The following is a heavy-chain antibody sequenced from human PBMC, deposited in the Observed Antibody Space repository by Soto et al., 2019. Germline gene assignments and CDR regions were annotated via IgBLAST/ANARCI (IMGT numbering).Heavy chain of an antibody. CDR1: GFSFSSFV. CDR3: AKTRGAMIYAISVYGMDV. Sequence: EVQLLESGGGFIHPGGSLRLSCAASGFSFSSFVMNWVRQAPGKGLEWLSIMSGSADSTFYVDSVKDRFAISRYNSKSTLYLQINSPRAEDTVGYYCAKTRGAMIYAISVYGMDVWGPGTTVTVS. D-gene: IGHD2-8*01. V-gene: IGHV3-23*01. J-gene: IGHJ6*02. CDR2: MSGSADST.